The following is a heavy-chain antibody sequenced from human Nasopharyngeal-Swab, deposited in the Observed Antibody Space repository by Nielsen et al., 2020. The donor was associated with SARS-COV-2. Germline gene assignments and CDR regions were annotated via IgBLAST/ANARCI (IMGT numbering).Heavy chain of an antibody. CDR1: GFTFSSYS. D-gene: IGHD6-19*01. Sequence: GGSLRLSCAASGFTFSSYSMSWVRQAPGKGLEWVSSISSSSSYIYYADSVKGRFTISRDNAKNSLYLQMNSLRAEDTAVYYCARDLTLIAVAGTGYWGQGTLVTVSS. CDR2: ISSSSSYI. V-gene: IGHV3-21*01. J-gene: IGHJ4*02. CDR3: ARDLTLIAVAGTGY.